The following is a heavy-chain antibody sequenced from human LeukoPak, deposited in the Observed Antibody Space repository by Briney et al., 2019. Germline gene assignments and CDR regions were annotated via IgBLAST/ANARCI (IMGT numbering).Heavy chain of an antibody. CDR1: GFTFTNAR. V-gene: IGHV3-15*01. CDR3: TTVYCSSTSCAMSGNY. CDR2: IKSKTEGETA. J-gene: IGHJ4*02. Sequence: GGSLTLSCAASGFTFTNARMSWVRQAPGKGLEWVGRIKSKTEGETADYAAPVKGRFTISRDDSKNTLYLHMNSLKTEDTAVYYCTTVYCSSTSCAMSGNYWGQGTLVTVSS. D-gene: IGHD2-2*01.